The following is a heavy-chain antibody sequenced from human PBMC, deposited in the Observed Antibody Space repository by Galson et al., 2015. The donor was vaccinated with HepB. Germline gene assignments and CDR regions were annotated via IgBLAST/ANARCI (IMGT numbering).Heavy chain of an antibody. V-gene: IGHV6-1*01. D-gene: IGHD6-13*01. CDR3: ARVQQLWDAFDI. Sequence: CAISGDSVSSHSAAWNWIRQSPSRGLEWLGRTYYRSKWYNDYAVSVKSRITINPDTSKNQFSLQLNSVTPEDTAVYYCARVQQLWDAFDIWGQGTMVTVSS. J-gene: IGHJ3*02. CDR1: GDSVSSHSAA. CDR2: TYYRSKWYN.